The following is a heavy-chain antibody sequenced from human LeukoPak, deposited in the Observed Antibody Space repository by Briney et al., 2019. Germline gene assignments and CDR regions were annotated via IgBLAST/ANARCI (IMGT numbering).Heavy chain of an antibody. D-gene: IGHD5-18*01. V-gene: IGHV3-23*01. CDR3: AKAIGYSYGSYYYMDV. CDR2: IRGTGGIT. Sequence: GGSLRLSCAASGFTFSNYAMSWVRQAPGKGLEWVSAIRGTGGITYYAESVKGRFTISRDNSRDTLYLQMNSLRAADTAVYSCAKAIGYSYGSYYYMDVWGKGTTVTVSS. CDR1: GFTFSNYA. J-gene: IGHJ6*03.